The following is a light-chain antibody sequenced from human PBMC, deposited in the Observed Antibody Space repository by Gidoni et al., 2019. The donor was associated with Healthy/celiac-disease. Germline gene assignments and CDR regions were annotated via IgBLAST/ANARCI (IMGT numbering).Light chain of an antibody. J-gene: IGLJ2*01. CDR2: DVS. Sequence: QSALTQPASVSGSPGQSITISCTGTSSDVGGYNDVSCYQQHPGKAPKLMIYDVSNRPSGVSNRFSGSKSGNTASRTISGLQAEDEADYYCSSYTSSSSVVFGGGTKLTVL. CDR3: SSYTSSSSVV. CDR1: SSDVGGYND. V-gene: IGLV2-14*03.